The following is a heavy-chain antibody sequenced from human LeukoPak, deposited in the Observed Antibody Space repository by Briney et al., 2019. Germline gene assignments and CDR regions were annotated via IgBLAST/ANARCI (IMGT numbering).Heavy chain of an antibody. CDR1: GGSISSYY. J-gene: IGHJ5*02. CDR3: ARGLHYDFWRGYGDLVWWFDP. CDR2: IYYSGCT. V-gene: IGHV4-59*12. Sequence: SETLPLTCTVSGGSISSYYWTWIRQPPGKGLEGIGYIYYSGCTYYNLSLKSRVTISRDTPNNHFSLKLISVSAADTTVYYSARGLHYDFWRGYGDLVWWFDPWGQGTLVTVS. D-gene: IGHD3-3*01.